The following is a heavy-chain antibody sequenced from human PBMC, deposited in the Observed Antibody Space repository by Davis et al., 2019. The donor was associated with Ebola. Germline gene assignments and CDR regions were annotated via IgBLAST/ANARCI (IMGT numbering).Heavy chain of an antibody. CDR1: GDSISYYF. Sequence: SETLSLTCTVSGDSISYYFWSWLRQPAGEGLEWIARVHTSGSTNYNPSLKSRVTMSVATSKDQPSLKLTSVTAADTAVYFCARLSGLFSSSSGALYFDLWGRGTLVSVSS. CDR3: ARLSGLFSSSSGALYFDL. J-gene: IGHJ2*01. CDR2: VHTSGST. V-gene: IGHV4-4*07. D-gene: IGHD6-6*01.